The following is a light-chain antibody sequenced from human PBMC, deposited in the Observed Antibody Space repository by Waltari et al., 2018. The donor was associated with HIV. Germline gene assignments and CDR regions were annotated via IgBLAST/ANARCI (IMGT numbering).Light chain of an antibody. Sequence: QSALTQPRSVSGSPGQSVTISCIGTNSDVGGYNYVSCERQHPGETPKLIIYDVTKRPSVVPVRFSGAKSVNTASLTVSGLQADDEAEYYCCSYAGSYTWLFGGGTKLTVL. CDR2: DVT. CDR1: NSDVGGYNY. V-gene: IGLV2-11*01. CDR3: CSYAGSYTWL. J-gene: IGLJ2*01.